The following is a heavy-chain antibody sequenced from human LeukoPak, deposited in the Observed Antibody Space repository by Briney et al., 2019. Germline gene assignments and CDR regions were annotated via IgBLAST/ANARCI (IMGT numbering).Heavy chain of an antibody. J-gene: IGHJ4*02. V-gene: IGHV3-48*01. CDR1: GFIFSHYG. D-gene: IGHD5-12*01. CDR3: ARDYDHSFDY. CDR2: ISGGSSII. Sequence: GGSLRLSCAASGFIFSHYGMNWVRQAPGKGLEGVSYISGGSSIIKYADSVKGRFTISRDNAQTSLYLQMNSLRAEDTAVYYCARDYDHSFDYWGQGILVTVSS.